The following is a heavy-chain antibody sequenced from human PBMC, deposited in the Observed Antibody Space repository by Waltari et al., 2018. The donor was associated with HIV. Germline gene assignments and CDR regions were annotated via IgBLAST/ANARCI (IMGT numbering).Heavy chain of an antibody. J-gene: IGHJ4*02. D-gene: IGHD3-3*01. CDR1: GFTSSSYG. Sequence: QVQLVESGGGVVQPGRSLRLSCAASGFTSSSYGMHWVRQAAGKGLEWVAVIWYDGSNKYYADSVKGRFTISRDNSKNTLYLQMNSLRAEDTAVYYCAREEVLEWLLYPLDYWGQGTLVTVSS. CDR3: AREEVLEWLLYPLDY. V-gene: IGHV3-33*01. CDR2: IWYDGSNK.